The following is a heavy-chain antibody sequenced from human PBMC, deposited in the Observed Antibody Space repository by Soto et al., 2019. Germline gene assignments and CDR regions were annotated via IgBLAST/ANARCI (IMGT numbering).Heavy chain of an antibody. CDR3: ARSRAAAPPRVGMDV. V-gene: IGHV1-69*13. J-gene: IGHJ6*02. CDR1: GGTFSRNA. D-gene: IGHD6-13*01. CDR2: IIPFLHAP. Sequence: ASVKVSCKASGGTFSRNAISWVRQAPGQGLEWMGGIIPFLHAPNYAQKFQGRVTITADESTSIVFMEMSSLRFEDTAVYYCARSRAAAPPRVGMDVWGQGTTVTVSS.